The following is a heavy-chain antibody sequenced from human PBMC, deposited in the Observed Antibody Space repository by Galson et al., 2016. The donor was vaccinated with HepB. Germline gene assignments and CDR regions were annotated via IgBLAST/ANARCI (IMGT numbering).Heavy chain of an antibody. Sequence: LSLTCTVSGDSISTYYWHWIRRPPGRGLEWIGDFYKTGSAHYNPSLKSRVTISIDTSKNQLSLQLSSVTAADTAVYYCAKASIALRNFDYWGQGTLVTVAS. D-gene: IGHD2-8*01. V-gene: IGHV4-59*12. CDR2: FYKTGSA. J-gene: IGHJ4*02. CDR3: AKASIALRNFDY. CDR1: GDSISTYY.